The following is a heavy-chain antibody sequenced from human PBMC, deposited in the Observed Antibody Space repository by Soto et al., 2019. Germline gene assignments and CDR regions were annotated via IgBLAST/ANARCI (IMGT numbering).Heavy chain of an antibody. J-gene: IGHJ6*01. V-gene: IGHV4-34*01. Sequence: AETLCLTCAVYVVYGGSFNDYYWNWIRQRPGNALEWIGEINHSGSTNYNPSLKSRVTISVDTSKNQFSLKLSSVTAADTAMYYCTRGRYSSGYVDYYYYGLDVWGPGTTVTVSS. D-gene: IGHD5-18*01. CDR3: TRGRYSSGYVDYYYYGLDV. CDR1: GGSFNDYY. CDR2: INHSGST.